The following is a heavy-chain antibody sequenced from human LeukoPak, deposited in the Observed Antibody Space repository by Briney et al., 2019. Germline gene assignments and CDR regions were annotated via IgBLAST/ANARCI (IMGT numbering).Heavy chain of an antibody. CDR3: ARTDFWSGYYEK. V-gene: IGHV4-59*01. CDR2: IYFSGST. J-gene: IGHJ4*02. CDR1: GGSISSYY. Sequence: PSETLSLTCTVSGGSISSYYWSWIRQPPGKGLEWIGYIYFSGSTNYNPSLKSRVTISVDTSKNQFSLTAADTAVYYCARTDFWSGYYEKWGQGTLVTVSS. D-gene: IGHD3-3*01.